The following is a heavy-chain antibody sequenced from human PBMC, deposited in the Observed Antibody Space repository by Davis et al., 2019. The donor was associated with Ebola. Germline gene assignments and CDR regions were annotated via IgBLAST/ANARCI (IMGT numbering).Heavy chain of an antibody. Sequence: GESLKISCAASGFTFSNYAMHWVRQAPGKGLEWVSAINGGGDTTYYVGSVKGRFTISRDNSKNTLYLQMNSLRAEDTALYYCARGRTPLAAAGTYYFDYWGQGTLVTVSS. CDR3: ARGRTPLAAAGTYYFDY. CDR2: INGGGDTT. D-gene: IGHD6-13*01. J-gene: IGHJ4*02. V-gene: IGHV3-23*01. CDR1: GFTFSNYA.